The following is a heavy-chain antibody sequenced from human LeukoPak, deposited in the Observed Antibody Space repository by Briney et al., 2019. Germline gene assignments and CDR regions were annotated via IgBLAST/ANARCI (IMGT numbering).Heavy chain of an antibody. CDR3: AKGPPVGANLDY. CDR1: GVSISSSSYY. D-gene: IGHD1-26*01. Sequence: SETLSLTCTVSGVSISSSSYYWGWIRQPPGKGLEWIGSIYYSGSTYYNPSLKSRVTISVDTSKNQFSLKLSSVTAADTAVYYCAKGPPVGANLDYWGQGTLVTVSS. J-gene: IGHJ4*02. CDR2: IYYSGST. V-gene: IGHV4-39*01.